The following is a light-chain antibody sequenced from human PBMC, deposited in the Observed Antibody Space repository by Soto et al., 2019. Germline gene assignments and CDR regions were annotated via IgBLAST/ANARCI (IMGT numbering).Light chain of an antibody. CDR2: YVD. CDR1: SRDVGAYDY. CDR3: QSYDSSLSGHVV. Sequence: QSALTQPASVSGSPGQSITISCTGTSRDVGAYDYVSWYLQYPDKAPQLLIYYVDHRPSGVSSRFSGSKSGNTASLTISGLQAEDEAVYYCQSYDSSLSGHVVFGGGTKLTVL. V-gene: IGLV2-14*03. J-gene: IGLJ2*01.